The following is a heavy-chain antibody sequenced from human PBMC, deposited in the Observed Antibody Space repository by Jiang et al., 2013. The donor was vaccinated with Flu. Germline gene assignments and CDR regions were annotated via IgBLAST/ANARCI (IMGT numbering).Heavy chain of an antibody. CDR3: ATSNIGGAFDI. CDR1: GVSISSYY. D-gene: IGHD5-12*01. J-gene: IGHJ3*02. V-gene: IGHV4-59*01. CDR2: VYNSGNT. Sequence: GSGLVKPSETLSLTCTVSGVSISSYYWSWIRQPPGKGLEWIGYVYNSGNTNYNPSLKSRVTISLDTSKNQFSLKLTSVTAADTAVYYCATSNIGGAFDIWGQGTMVIVSS.